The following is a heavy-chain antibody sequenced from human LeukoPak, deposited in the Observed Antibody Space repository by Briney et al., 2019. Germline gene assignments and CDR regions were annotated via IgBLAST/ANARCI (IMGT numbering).Heavy chain of an antibody. CDR3: ARGYFFTRSDAFDI. V-gene: IGHV1-8*01. D-gene: IGHD2/OR15-2a*01. CDR1: GYTFTSYD. J-gene: IGHJ3*02. CDR2: MNPNSGNT. Sequence: ASVKVSCKASGYTFTSYDINWVRQATGQGLEWMGWMNPNSGNTGYAQNFQGRVTMTRNTSISTAYMELSSLRSEDTAVYYYARGYFFTRSDAFDIWGQGTMVTVSS.